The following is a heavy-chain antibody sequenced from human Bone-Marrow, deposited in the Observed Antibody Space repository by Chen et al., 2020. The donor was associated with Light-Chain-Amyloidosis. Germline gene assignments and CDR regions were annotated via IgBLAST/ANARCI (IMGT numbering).Heavy chain of an antibody. Sequence: QVQLVQSGAEVKKPGASVKVSCKASGYTFTSYGISWVRHAPGQGLEWMGWISTYNGNTNHAQNLQGRVTMTTDTSTSTAYMELRSLRYDDTAVYYCARDPGYSSSWSPGSFWGQGTMVTVSS. D-gene: IGHD6-13*01. CDR3: ARDPGYSSSWSPGSF. CDR2: ISTYNGNT. V-gene: IGHV1-18*01. J-gene: IGHJ4*02. CDR1: GYTFTSYG.